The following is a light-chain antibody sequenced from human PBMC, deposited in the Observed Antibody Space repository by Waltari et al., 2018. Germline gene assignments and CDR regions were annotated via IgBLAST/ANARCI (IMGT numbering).Light chain of an antibody. Sequence: EVVMTQSPATLSVSPGERVTLSCRANQSVNRFVAWYQQKPGQAPRLLIYGASTSATGIPARFSGSGSGTEFTLTISSLQSEDFAVYYCQQYNDWPPLTFGGGTKLEIK. V-gene: IGKV3-15*01. J-gene: IGKJ4*01. CDR2: GAS. CDR3: QQYNDWPPLT. CDR1: QSVNRF.